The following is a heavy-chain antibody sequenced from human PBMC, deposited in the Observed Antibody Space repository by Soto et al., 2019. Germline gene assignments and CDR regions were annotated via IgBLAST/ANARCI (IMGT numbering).Heavy chain of an antibody. CDR1: GFTFSSYG. CDR2: IWYDGSNK. D-gene: IGHD3-3*01. CDR3: AREFERYDFWSGYLY. Sequence: VQLVESGGGVVQPGRSLRLSCAASGFTFSSYGMHWVRQAPGKGLEWVAVIWYDGSNKYYADSVKGRFTISRDNSKNTLYLQMNSLRAEDTAVYYCAREFERYDFWSGYLYWGQGTLVTVSS. J-gene: IGHJ4*02. V-gene: IGHV3-33*01.